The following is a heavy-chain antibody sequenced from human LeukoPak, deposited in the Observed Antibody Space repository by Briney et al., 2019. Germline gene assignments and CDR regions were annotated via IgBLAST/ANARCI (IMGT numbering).Heavy chain of an antibody. CDR2: IWYDGTNK. Sequence: PGGSLRLSCVSSGFTFSNYGMHWVRRAPGKGLEWVADIWYDGTNKHYADSVRGRFTISRDNSKNTLYLQMNSLRVEDTAVYYCARDRSSGLGGQGTLVTVSS. CDR1: GFTFSNYG. V-gene: IGHV3-33*08. J-gene: IGHJ4*02. D-gene: IGHD3-22*01. CDR3: ARDRSSGL.